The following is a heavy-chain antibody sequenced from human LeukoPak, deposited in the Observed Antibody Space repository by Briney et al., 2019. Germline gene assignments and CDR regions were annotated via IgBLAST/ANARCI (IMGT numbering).Heavy chain of an antibody. D-gene: IGHD3-22*01. Sequence: PSETLSLTCAVYGGSFSGYYWSWIRQPPGKGLEWIGEINHSGSTYYNPSLKSRVTISVDTSKNQFSLKLSSVTAADTAVYYCARDPHDKYLRYAFDIWGQGTMVTVSS. CDR3: ARDPHDKYLRYAFDI. V-gene: IGHV4-34*01. CDR1: GGSFSGYY. J-gene: IGHJ3*02. CDR2: INHSGST.